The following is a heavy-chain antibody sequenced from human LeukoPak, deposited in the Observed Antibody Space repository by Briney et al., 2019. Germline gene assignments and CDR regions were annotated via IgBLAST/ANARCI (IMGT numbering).Heavy chain of an antibody. CDR1: GYTFTGYY. CDR3: ARDLVGATLSDY. V-gene: IGHV1-2*02. CDR2: INPNSGGT. J-gene: IGHJ4*02. Sequence: ASVKVSCKASGYTFTGYYMHWVRQAPGQGLEWMGWINPNSGGTNYAQKFQGRVTMTRDTSISTAYMELSRLRSDDTAVYYCARDLVGATLSDYWGQGTLVTVSS. D-gene: IGHD1-26*01.